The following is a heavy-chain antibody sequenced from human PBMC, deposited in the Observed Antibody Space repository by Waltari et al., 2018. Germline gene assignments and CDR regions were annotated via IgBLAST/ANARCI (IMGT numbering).Heavy chain of an antibody. CDR3: ARDGAAGTWGDY. CDR1: GGSISSSSYY. J-gene: IGHJ4*02. CDR2: IQYSGST. Sequence: QLQLQESGPGLVKPSETLSLTCTVSGGSISSSSYYWGWIRQPPGKGLEWIGSIQYSGSTYYAPSLKSRVTISVDTSKNQFSLKLSSVTAADTAVYYCARDGAAGTWGDYWGQGTLVTVSS. D-gene: IGHD6-13*01. V-gene: IGHV4-39*07.